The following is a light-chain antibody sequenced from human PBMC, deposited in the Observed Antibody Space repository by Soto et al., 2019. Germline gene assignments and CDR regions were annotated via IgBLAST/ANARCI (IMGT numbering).Light chain of an antibody. CDR2: DVN. Sequence: QSALTQPRSVSGSPGQSVSISCTGTSRDVGGYNYVSWYQQYPGKAPKLMIYDVNKRPSGVPDRFSGSKSGNTASLTISGLQAEDEADYYCCSYAGSYTLLFGGGTKLTVL. J-gene: IGLJ3*02. CDR3: CSYAGSYTLL. CDR1: SRDVGGYNY. V-gene: IGLV2-11*01.